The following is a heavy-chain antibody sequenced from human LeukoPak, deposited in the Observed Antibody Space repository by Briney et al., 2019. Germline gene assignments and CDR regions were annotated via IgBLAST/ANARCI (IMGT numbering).Heavy chain of an antibody. J-gene: IGHJ4*02. V-gene: IGHV3-23*01. Sequence: PGGSLRLSCAASGFTFSSYAMSWVRQAPGKGLEWVSAISGSGGSTYYADSVKGRFTISRDNSKNTLYLLMNSPRAEDTAVYYCAKGSDYYDSSGYPDYYFDYWGQGTLVTVSS. CDR1: GFTFSSYA. D-gene: IGHD3-22*01. CDR2: ISGSGGST. CDR3: AKGSDYYDSSGYPDYYFDY.